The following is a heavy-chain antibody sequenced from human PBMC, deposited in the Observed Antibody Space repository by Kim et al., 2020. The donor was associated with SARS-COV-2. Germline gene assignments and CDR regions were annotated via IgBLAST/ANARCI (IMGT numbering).Heavy chain of an antibody. Sequence: GSLRLSCAASGFTFSSYAMHWVRQAPGKGLEWVAVISYDGSNKYYADSVKGRFTISRDNSKNTLYLQMNSLRAEDTAVYYCARDRIEGSGPLGYWGQGTLVTVSS. J-gene: IGHJ4*02. V-gene: IGHV3-30*04. CDR2: ISYDGSNK. D-gene: IGHD2-15*01. CDR3: ARDRIEGSGPLGY. CDR1: GFTFSSYA.